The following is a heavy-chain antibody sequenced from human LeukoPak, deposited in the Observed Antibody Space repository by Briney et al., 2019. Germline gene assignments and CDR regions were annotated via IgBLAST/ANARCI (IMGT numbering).Heavy chain of an antibody. D-gene: IGHD6-25*01. V-gene: IGHV4-61*02. Sequence: SETLSLTCTVSGGSISSGGYYWSWIRQPAGKGLEWIGRIYTSGSTNYNPSLKSRVTISVDTSKNQFSLKLCSVTAADTAVYYCASEGSAIDYWGQGTLVTVSS. CDR2: IYTSGST. J-gene: IGHJ4*02. CDR1: GGSISSGGYY. CDR3: ASEGSAIDY.